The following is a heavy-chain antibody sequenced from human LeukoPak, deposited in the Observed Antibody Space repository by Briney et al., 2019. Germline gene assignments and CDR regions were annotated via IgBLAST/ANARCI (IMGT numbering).Heavy chain of an antibody. J-gene: IGHJ4*02. CDR1: GFTFSRYW. CDR2: INQDGSAR. CDR3: ATMGLEPLPYYFDY. Sequence: GGSLRLSCAASGFTFSRYWMSWVRQAPGKGLEWVANINQDGSARYHVDSVRGRFTISRGNARNSLFLQMDSLRAEDTAVYYCATMGLEPLPYYFDYWGQGTLVTVSS. D-gene: IGHD1-1*01. V-gene: IGHV3-7*01.